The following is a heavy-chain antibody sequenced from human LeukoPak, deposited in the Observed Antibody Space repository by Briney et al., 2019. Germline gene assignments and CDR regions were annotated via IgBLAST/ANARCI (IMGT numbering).Heavy chain of an antibody. CDR2: ISAYNGDT. Sequence: ASVKVSCKAFGYTFTNYGITWVRQAPGQGLEWMAWISAYNGDTNYAQNLQDRLTMTTDSSTSTVYMDLRSLRSDDTAVYYCARGEFKWFGDGRPTPYYYFDSWGQGTLVTVSS. D-gene: IGHD3-10*01. J-gene: IGHJ4*02. V-gene: IGHV1-18*01. CDR1: GYTFTNYG. CDR3: ARGEFKWFGDGRPTPYYYFDS.